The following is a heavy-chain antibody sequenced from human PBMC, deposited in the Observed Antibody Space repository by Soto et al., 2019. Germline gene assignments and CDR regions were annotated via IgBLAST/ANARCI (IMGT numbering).Heavy chain of an antibody. CDR2: IYPGDSDT. J-gene: IGHJ6*02. Sequence: RGCPKTSPEGSGVSLSRYWIGWGCQMPRKGLECMRIIYPGDSDTRYSPSFQGQVTISADKSISTAYLQWSSLKASDTAMYYCARTAAAGKYYYGMDVWGQGTTVTVSS. CDR1: GVSLSRYW. V-gene: IGHV5-51*01. D-gene: IGHD6-13*01. CDR3: ARTAAAGKYYYGMDV.